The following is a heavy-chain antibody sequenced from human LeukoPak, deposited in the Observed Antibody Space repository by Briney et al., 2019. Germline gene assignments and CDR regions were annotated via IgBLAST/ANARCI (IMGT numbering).Heavy chain of an antibody. CDR2: ISYDGTNK. CDR1: GFTFSTYA. V-gene: IGHV3-30-3*01. J-gene: IGHJ4*02. Sequence: GGSLRLSCAASGFTFSTYAMHWVRQAPGKGLEWVAVISYDGTNKYYADSVKGRFTISRDNSKNTLYLQMNSLRGEDTAVYYCATGYSGYDDLFDYWGQGTLVTVSS. D-gene: IGHD5-12*01. CDR3: ATGYSGYDDLFDY.